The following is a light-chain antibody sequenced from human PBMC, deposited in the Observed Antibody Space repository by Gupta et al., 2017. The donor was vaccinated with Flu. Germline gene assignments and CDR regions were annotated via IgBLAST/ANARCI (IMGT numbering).Light chain of an antibody. J-gene: IGLJ3*02. Sequence: SSGSVSTTYYPNWYQQTPGQAPRTLIYKTNSRSSGVPDRFSGSILGNKAALTITGAQADDECDYYCVLYMGSGLWVFGGGTKVTVL. CDR1: SGSVSTTYY. CDR2: KTN. V-gene: IGLV8-61*01. CDR3: VLYMGSGLWV.